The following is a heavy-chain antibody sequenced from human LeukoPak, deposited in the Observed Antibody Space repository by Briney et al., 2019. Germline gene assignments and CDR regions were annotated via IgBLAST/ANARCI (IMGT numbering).Heavy chain of an antibody. CDR3: ATELISAGYSSGWGGY. CDR1: GYTLTELS. V-gene: IGHV1-24*01. CDR2: FDPEDGET. D-gene: IGHD6-19*01. J-gene: IGHJ4*02. Sequence: ASVKVSCKVSGYTLTELSMHWVRQAPGKGLEWMRGFDPEDGETIYAQKFQGRVTMTEDTSTDTAYMELSSLRSEDTAVYYCATELISAGYSSGWGGYWGQGTLVTVSS.